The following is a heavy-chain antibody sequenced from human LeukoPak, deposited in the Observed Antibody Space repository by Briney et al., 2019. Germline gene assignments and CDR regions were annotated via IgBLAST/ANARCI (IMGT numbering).Heavy chain of an antibody. CDR3: ARDRYYYDSSGYLVMFDY. V-gene: IGHV3-21*01. J-gene: IGHJ4*02. CDR1: GFTFSSYT. D-gene: IGHD3-22*01. CDR2: ITTSDGNT. Sequence: PGGSLRLSCAASGFTFSSYTMSWVRQAPGKGLEWVSTITTSDGNTYYADSVKGRFTISRDNAKNSLYLQMNSLRAEDTAVYYCARDRYYYDSSGYLVMFDYWGQGTLVTVSS.